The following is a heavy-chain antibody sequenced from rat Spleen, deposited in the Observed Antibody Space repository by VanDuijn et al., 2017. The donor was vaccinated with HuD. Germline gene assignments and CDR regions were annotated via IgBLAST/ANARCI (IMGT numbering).Heavy chain of an antibody. J-gene: IGHJ3*01. CDR2: INMGSGDT. Sequence: QVQLQQSGAELAKPGSSVKISCKASGYTFTSYDISWIKQTTGQGLEYIGYINMGSGDTYFNEKFKGKATLTVDKSSSTDFMQLSSLTPEDTAVYYCARGRHWFAYWGQGTLVTVSS. V-gene: IGHV1-57*01. CDR1: GYTFTSYD. CDR3: ARGRHWFAY.